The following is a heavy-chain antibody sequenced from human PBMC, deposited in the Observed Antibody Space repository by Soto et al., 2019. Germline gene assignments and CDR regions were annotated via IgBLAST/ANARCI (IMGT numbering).Heavy chain of an antibody. CDR1: GFDISTYG. J-gene: IGHJ4*02. CDR3: ARAVSSATYYDCIGY. V-gene: IGHV3-33*01. D-gene: IGHD1-26*01. Sequence: PGGSLRLSCEASGFDISTYGLHWVRQAPGKGLEWLAFIWYDGSNQHYAASVKGRFTISRDNSRNTLYLQMNNLRADDTAVYFCARAVSSATYYDCIGYWGRGTLVT. CDR2: IWYDGSNQ.